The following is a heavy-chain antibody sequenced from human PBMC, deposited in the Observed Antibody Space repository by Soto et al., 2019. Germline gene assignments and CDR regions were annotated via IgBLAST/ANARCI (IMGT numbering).Heavy chain of an antibody. CDR3: ARTSKFDY. CDR1: GFTFTSYA. CDR2: FSGSGDNT. J-gene: IGHJ4*02. Sequence: EVQLLESGGGLVQPGGSLRLSCAASGFTFTSYAMSWVRQAPGKGLEWVSTFSGSGDNTYYADSVKGRFTISRDNSKNTLSLQMNSLVAEDTAIYYCARTSKFDYWGQGTLVTVSS. V-gene: IGHV3-23*01.